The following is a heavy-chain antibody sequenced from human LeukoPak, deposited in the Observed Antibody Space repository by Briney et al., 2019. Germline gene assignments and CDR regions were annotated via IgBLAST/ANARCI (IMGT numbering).Heavy chain of an antibody. CDR3: AKDAKYYYDSSENDY. V-gene: IGHV3-21*04. CDR1: GFTFSSYS. D-gene: IGHD3-22*01. Sequence: GGSLRLSCAASGFTFSSYSMNWVRQAPGKGLEWVSSISSSSSYIYYADSVKGRFTISRDNSRNTLYLQMNSLRAEDTAVYYCAKDAKYYYDSSENDYWGQGTLVTVSS. J-gene: IGHJ4*02. CDR2: ISSSSSYI.